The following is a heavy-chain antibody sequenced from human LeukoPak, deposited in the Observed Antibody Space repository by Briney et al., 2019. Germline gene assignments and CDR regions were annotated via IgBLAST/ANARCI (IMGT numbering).Heavy chain of an antibody. J-gene: IGHJ3*02. Sequence: GASVKVSCKASGGTFSSYAISWVRQAPGQGLEWMGGIIPIFGTANYAQKFQGRVTITTDESTSTAYTELSSLRSEDTAVYYCARGLTGNQDAFDIWGQGTMVTVSS. D-gene: IGHD7-27*01. CDR3: ARGLTGNQDAFDI. CDR1: GGTFSSYA. CDR2: IIPIFGTA. V-gene: IGHV1-69*05.